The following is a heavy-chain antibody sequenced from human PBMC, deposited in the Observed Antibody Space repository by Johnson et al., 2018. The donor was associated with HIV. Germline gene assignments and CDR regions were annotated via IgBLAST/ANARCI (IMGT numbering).Heavy chain of an antibody. CDR3: TRVVVITQEK. Sequence: VQLVESGGGLVQPGGSLRLSCAASGFTFSSYAMSWVRQAPGKGLEWVSAISGSGGSTYSADSVKGLFTISRDNSKNTLYLQMNNLKTEDTALYYCTRVVVITQEKWGQGTMVTVSS. D-gene: IGHD3-22*01. CDR2: ISGSGGST. V-gene: IGHV3-23*04. CDR1: GFTFSSYA. J-gene: IGHJ3*01.